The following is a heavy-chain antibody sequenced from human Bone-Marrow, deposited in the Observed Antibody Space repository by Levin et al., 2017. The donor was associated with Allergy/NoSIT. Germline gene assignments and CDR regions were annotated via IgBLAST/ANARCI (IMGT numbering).Heavy chain of an antibody. D-gene: IGHD3-10*01. Sequence: GESLKISCAASGFPFSAYWMAWVRQAPGKGLEWVANIKQDGSEKYSVESVRGRFTISRDNARNSLSLHMDSLRAEDTAVYYCARDKSVNSGNYYAHCYFDSWGQGTLVTVSS. CDR3: ARDKSVNSGNYYAHCYFDS. J-gene: IGHJ4*02. V-gene: IGHV3-7*04. CDR1: GFPFSAYW. CDR2: IKQDGSEK.